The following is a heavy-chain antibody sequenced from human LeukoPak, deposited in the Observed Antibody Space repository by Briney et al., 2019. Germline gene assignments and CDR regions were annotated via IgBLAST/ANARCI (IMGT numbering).Heavy chain of an antibody. CDR3: ARDRSAYDLLTGFDC. CDR2: IYTSGST. CDR1: GGSISSGSYY. J-gene: IGHJ4*02. V-gene: IGHV4-61*02. D-gene: IGHD3-9*01. Sequence: PSETLSLTCTVSGGSISSGSYYWSWIRQPAGKGLEWIGRIYTSGSTNYNPSLKSRVTISVDTSKNQFSLKLSSVTAADTAVYYCARDRSAYDLLTGFDCWGQGTLVTVSS.